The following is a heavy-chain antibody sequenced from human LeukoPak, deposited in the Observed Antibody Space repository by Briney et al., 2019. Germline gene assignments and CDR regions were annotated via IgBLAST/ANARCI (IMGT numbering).Heavy chain of an antibody. D-gene: IGHD2-2*01. CDR3: AIVVVPAAITRGYYYYMDV. CDR2: IIPIFGTA. CDR1: GGTFSSYA. J-gene: IGHJ6*03. V-gene: IGHV1-69*01. Sequence: SVKVSCKASGGTFSSYAISWVRQAPGQGLEWMGGIIPIFGTANYAQKFQGRVTITADESTSTAYMELSSLRSEDTAVYYCAIVVVPAAITRGYYYYMDVWGKGTTVTISS.